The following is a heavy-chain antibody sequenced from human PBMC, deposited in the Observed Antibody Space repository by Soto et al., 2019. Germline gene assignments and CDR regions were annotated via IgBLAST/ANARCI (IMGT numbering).Heavy chain of an antibody. CDR3: ARELQGLYYFDY. CDR1: EYPFTSYA. Sequence: ASVKVSCTASEYPFTSYAMHWVRQAPGQSLEWMGWINAGNGNTKYAQKFQGRVTITRDTSASTAYMDLSRLRSEDTAVYYCARELQGLYYFDYWGLGTLVTVSS. J-gene: IGHJ4*02. V-gene: IGHV1-3*01. CDR2: INAGNGNT. D-gene: IGHD4-4*01.